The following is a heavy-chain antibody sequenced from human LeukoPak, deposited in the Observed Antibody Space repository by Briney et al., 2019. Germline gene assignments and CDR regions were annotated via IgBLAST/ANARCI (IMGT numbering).Heavy chain of an antibody. Sequence: PGGSLRLSCAASGFTFSSYAMSWVRQAPGKGLEWVSAISGSGGSTYYADSVKGRFTISRDKSKNTLYLQMNSLRAEDTAVYYCAKVVAMAQDYFDYWGQGTLVTVSS. V-gene: IGHV3-23*01. CDR2: ISGSGGST. D-gene: IGHD2-2*01. CDR3: AKVVAMAQDYFDY. CDR1: GFTFSSYA. J-gene: IGHJ4*02.